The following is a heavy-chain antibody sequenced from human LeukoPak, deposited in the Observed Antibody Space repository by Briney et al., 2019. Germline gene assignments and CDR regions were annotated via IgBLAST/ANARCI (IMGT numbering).Heavy chain of an antibody. V-gene: IGHV4-31*03. Sequence: PSQTLSLTCTVSGGSISSGGYYWSWIRQHPGKGLEWIGYIYYSGSTNYNSSLKSRVTISVDTSKNQFSLKLSSVTAADTAVYYCARTYPAFPMDVWGQGTTVTVSS. J-gene: IGHJ6*02. CDR3: ARTYPAFPMDV. CDR2: IYYSGST. D-gene: IGHD2-2*01. CDR1: GGSISSGGYY.